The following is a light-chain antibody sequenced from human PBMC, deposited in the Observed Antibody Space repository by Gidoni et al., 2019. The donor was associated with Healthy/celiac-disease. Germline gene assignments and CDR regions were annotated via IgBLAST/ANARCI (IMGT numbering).Light chain of an antibody. CDR1: QSISSW. Sequence: DIKMTQSPSTLSASVGERVTITCRASQSISSWLAWYQQKPGKAPTLLIYKASSLESGVPSRFSGSGSGTEFTLIISSLQPDDFASYYCQQYNSYSYTFXXXTKLEIK. V-gene: IGKV1-5*03. J-gene: IGKJ2*01. CDR2: KAS. CDR3: QQYNSYSYT.